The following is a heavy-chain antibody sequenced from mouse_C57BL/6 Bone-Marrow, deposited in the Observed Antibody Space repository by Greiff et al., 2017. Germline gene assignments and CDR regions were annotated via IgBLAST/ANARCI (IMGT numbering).Heavy chain of an antibody. CDR1: GFNIKDDY. J-gene: IGHJ4*01. Sequence: EVQGVESGAELVRPGASVKLSCTASGFNIKDDYMHWVKQRPEQGLEWIGWIDPENGDTEYASKFQGKATITADTSSNTAYLQLSSLTSEDTAVYYCTTHAMDYWGQGTSVTVSS. V-gene: IGHV14-4*01. CDR3: TTHAMDY. CDR2: IDPENGDT.